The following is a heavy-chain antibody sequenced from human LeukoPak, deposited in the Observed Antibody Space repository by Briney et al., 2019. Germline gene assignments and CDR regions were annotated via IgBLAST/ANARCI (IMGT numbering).Heavy chain of an antibody. CDR3: ASDIYLGSSSSFDY. D-gene: IGHD6-6*01. J-gene: IGHJ4*02. CDR2: INPNSGGT. V-gene: IGHV1-2*02. CDR1: GYTFTCYY. Sequence: GASVKVSCKASGYTFTCYYMHWVRQAPGQGLEWMGWINPNSGGTKYAQKFQGRVTMTRDTSISTAYMELSRLRTDDTAVYFCASDIYLGSSSSFDYWGKGTLVTVSS.